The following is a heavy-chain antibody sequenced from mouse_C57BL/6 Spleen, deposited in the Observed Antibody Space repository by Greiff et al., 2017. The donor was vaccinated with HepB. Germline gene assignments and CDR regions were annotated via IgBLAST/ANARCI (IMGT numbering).Heavy chain of an antibody. CDR3: ARGTTRNYAMDY. D-gene: IGHD3-3*01. V-gene: IGHV5-6*01. Sequence: EVNLVESGGDLVKPGGSLKLSCAASGFTFSSYGMSWVRQTPDKRLEWVATISSGGSYTYYPDSVKGRFTISRDNAKNTLYLQMSSLKSEDTAMYYCARGTTRNYAMDYWGQGTSVTVSS. CDR1: GFTFSSYG. CDR2: ISSGGSYT. J-gene: IGHJ4*01.